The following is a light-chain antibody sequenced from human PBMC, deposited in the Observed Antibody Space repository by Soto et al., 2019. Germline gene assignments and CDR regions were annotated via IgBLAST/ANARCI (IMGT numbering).Light chain of an antibody. CDR3: HQYHSFFNYT. CDR1: HSISAW. CDR2: KAS. Sequence: DIQMTQSPSTLSASVGDRVTITCRASHSISAWLAWYQQKPGKAPQLLIYKASTLDSGVPSRFSGSGSGTEFTLTISSLQPDDFATYYCHQYHSFFNYTFGQGTKLEIK. V-gene: IGKV1-5*03. J-gene: IGKJ2*01.